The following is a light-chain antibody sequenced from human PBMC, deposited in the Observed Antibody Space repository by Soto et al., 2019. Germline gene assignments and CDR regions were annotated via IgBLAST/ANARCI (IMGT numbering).Light chain of an antibody. CDR3: QQSFSTPT. J-gene: IGKJ5*01. CDR1: QRINIY. Sequence: DIQMTQSPSSLSTSIGDSVTITCRASQRINIYLNWYRQKPGKAPELLIYSASNLQSGVPSRFSGSGSGTDFTLTISGLQPEDFATYYCQQSFSTPTFGQGTRLEI. CDR2: SAS. V-gene: IGKV1-39*01.